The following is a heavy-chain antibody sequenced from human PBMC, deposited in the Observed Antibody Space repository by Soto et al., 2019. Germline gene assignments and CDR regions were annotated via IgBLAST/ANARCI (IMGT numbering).Heavy chain of an antibody. CDR3: AKGMGTVWSGCEG. D-gene: IGHD4-17*01. Sequence: EVQLLESGGGLVQPGGSLRLSCAASGFTFSSYAMDWVRQAPGKGLEWVSGVSDSGDSTYYANSVKGRFTISRDNSKNTLYLQMNSLRVEDTAVYYCAKGMGTVWSGCEGCGQGALVTVSS. V-gene: IGHV3-23*01. CDR1: GFTFSSYA. CDR2: VSDSGDST. J-gene: IGHJ4*02.